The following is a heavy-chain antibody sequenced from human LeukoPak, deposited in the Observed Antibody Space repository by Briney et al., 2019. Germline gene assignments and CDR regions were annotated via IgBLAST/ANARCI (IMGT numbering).Heavy chain of an antibody. V-gene: IGHV4-38-2*02. D-gene: IGHD5-12*01. CDR3: ARTRYSGYPARID. CDR2: IYHSGST. J-gene: IGHJ4*02. Sequence: PSETLSLTCTVSGSSISSGYYWGWIRQPPGKGLEWIGSIYHSGSTFYNPSLKSRVTISVDTSKNQFSLKLSSVTAADTAVYYCARTRYSGYPARIDWGQGTLVTVSS. CDR1: GSSISSGYY.